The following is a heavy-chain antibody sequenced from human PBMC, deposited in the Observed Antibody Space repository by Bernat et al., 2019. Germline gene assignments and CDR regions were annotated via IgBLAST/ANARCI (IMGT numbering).Heavy chain of an antibody. CDR1: GFTFSDYY. D-gene: IGHD2-15*01. CDR2: ISSSSSYT. V-gene: IGHV3-11*06. J-gene: IGHJ4*02. Sequence: QVQLVESGGGLVKPGGSLRLSCAASGFTFSDYYMSWIRQAPGKGLEWVSYISSSSSYTNYADSVKGRFTISRDNSKNTLYLQMNSLRAEDTAVYYCASWVVAAFDYWGQGTLVTVSS. CDR3: ASWVVAAFDY.